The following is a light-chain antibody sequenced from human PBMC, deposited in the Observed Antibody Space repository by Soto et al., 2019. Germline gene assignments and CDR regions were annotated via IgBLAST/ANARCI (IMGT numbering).Light chain of an antibody. CDR2: VVS. CDR3: SSYAGSNNFVV. J-gene: IGLJ2*01. Sequence: QSALTQPPSASGSPGQSVTISCTGTSSDVGDYNYVSWYQHHPGKAPKLMIYVVSQRPSGVPDRFSGSKSGNTASLTVSGLQAEDEADYYCSSYAGSNNFVVFGGGTKLTVL. V-gene: IGLV2-8*01. CDR1: SSDVGDYNY.